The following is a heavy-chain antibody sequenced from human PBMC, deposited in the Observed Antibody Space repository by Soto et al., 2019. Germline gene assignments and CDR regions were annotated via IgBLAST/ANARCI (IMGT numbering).Heavy chain of an antibody. Sequence: GESLKISCKGSGYTFTSYWIGWVRQMPGKGLEWMGIIYPGDSHITYSPSFQGQVAISADKSISTAYLQWSSLKASDTAMYYCARRISNWYFDLWGRGTLVTVSS. CDR1: GYTFTSYW. CDR2: IYPGDSHI. D-gene: IGHD3-3*02. J-gene: IGHJ2*01. V-gene: IGHV5-51*01. CDR3: ARRISNWYFDL.